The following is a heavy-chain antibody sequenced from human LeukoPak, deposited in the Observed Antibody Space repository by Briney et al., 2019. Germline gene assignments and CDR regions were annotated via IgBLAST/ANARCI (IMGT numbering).Heavy chain of an antibody. CDR3: AKDRVVAGTTGALDI. V-gene: IGHV3-30*02. CDR1: GFTFSSYG. D-gene: IGHD6-19*01. CDR2: IRYDGSNK. Sequence: PGGSLRLSCAASGFTFSSYGMHWVRQAPGKGLEWVAFIRYDGSNKYYADSVKGRFTISRDNSKNTLYLQMNSLRAEDTAVYYCAKDRVVAGTTGALDIWGQGTMVTVSS. J-gene: IGHJ3*02.